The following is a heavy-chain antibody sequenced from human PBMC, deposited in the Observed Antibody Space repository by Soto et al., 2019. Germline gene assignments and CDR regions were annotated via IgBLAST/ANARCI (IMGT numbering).Heavy chain of an antibody. D-gene: IGHD3-10*01. CDR2: ISSSGSTI. CDR3: ARDRRITMVRGASDWFDP. J-gene: IGHJ5*02. V-gene: IGHV3-11*01. CDR1: GFTFSDYY. Sequence: GGSLRLSCSASGFTFSDYYMSLMLRAPGKGLEWVSYISSSGSTIYYADSVKGRFTISRDNAKNSLYLQMNSLRAEDTAVYYCARDRRITMVRGASDWFDPWGQGTLVTVSS.